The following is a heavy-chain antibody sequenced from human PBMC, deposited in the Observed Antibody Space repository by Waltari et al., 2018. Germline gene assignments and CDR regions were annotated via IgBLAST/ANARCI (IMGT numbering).Heavy chain of an antibody. CDR2: INPSGGST. D-gene: IGHD5-12*01. V-gene: IGHV1-46*01. CDR1: GYTFTSYY. Sequence: QVQLVQSGAEVKKPGASVKVSCKASGYTFTSYYMYWVRQAPGQGLEWMGIINPSGGSTSYAQKFQGRVTMTRDTSTSTVYMELSSLRSEDTAVYYCARGGDGYNYPHYFDYWGQGTLVTVSS. CDR3: ARGGDGYNYPHYFDY. J-gene: IGHJ4*02.